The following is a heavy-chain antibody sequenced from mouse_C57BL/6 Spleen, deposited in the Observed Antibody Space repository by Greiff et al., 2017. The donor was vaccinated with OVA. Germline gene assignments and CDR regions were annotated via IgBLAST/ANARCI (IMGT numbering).Heavy chain of an antibody. Sequence: VQLQQSGAELVRPGSSVKLSCKASGYTFTSYWMHWVKQRPIQGLEWIGNIDPSDSETHYNQKFKDKATLTVDKSSSTAYMQLSSLTSEDSAVYYCARGDGSSYWFAYWGQGTLVTVSA. CDR2: IDPSDSET. CDR3: ARGDGSSYWFAY. V-gene: IGHV1-52*01. D-gene: IGHD1-1*01. J-gene: IGHJ3*01. CDR1: GYTFTSYW.